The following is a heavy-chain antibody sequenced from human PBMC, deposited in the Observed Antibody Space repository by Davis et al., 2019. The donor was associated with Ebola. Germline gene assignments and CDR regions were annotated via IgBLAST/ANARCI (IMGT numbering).Heavy chain of an antibody. CDR3: AKIETGYYYDSSDSPSWFDP. V-gene: IGHV1-69*13. CDR1: GGTFVSFG. CDR2: IIPMFRSA. Sequence: SVKVSCKASGGTFVSFGFSWVRQAPGQGLEWMGGIIPMFRSANYAQKFQGRATITADESTKTVYMELTSLRSEDTAVYYCAKIETGYYYDSSDSPSWFDPWGQGTLVTVSS. J-gene: IGHJ5*02. D-gene: IGHD3-22*01.